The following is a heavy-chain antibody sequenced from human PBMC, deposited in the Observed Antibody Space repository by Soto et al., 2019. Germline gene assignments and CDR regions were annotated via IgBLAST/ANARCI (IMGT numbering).Heavy chain of an antibody. D-gene: IGHD3-9*01. CDR3: ARSAQCADSLSRYAISSVDY. J-gene: IGHJ4*02. CDR2: IYYSGST. CDR1: GCSISSYY. V-gene: IGHV4-59*01. Sequence: SATLSLTCTVSGCSISSYYWRWIRQAPGKGLEWIGYIYYSGSTNYNPSLQSRVTISVDTSKNQFSLKLSSLTAADTAVYYCARSAQCADSLSRYAISSVDYSGQATLV.